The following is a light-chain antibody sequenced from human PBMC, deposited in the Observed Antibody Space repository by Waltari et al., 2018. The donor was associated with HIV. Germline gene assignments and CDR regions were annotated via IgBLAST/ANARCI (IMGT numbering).Light chain of an antibody. V-gene: IGLV2-8*01. Sequence: QSALTQPPSASGPPGQTVTLSCTGTRSDIGRYEFVSWYQLQPDKVPKLIIYEVNKRPSGTPDRFSGSKSDTTASLTVSGRQTDDEAVYYCSSDASNNTFVVFGGGTRLTVL. CDR3: SSDASNNTFVV. CDR2: EVN. J-gene: IGLJ2*01. CDR1: RSDIGRYEF.